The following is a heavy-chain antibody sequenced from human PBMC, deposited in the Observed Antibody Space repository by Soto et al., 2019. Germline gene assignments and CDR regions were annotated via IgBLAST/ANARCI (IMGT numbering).Heavy chain of an antibody. J-gene: IGHJ6*03. CDR2: INAGNGNT. CDR1: GYTFTSNA. V-gene: IGHV1-3*01. D-gene: IGHD1-7*01. CDR3: ARDHRTLELRASYYYMDV. Sequence: GASVKVSCKASGYTFTSNAMHWGRQAPGQRLEWMGWINAGNGNTKYSQKFQGRATITRDTSASTAYMELSSLRSEDTAVYYCARDHRTLELRASYYYMDVWGKGTTVTVSS.